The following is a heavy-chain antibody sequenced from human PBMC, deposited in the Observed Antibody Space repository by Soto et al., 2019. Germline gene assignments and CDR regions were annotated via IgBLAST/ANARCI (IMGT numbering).Heavy chain of an antibody. J-gene: IGHJ6*02. D-gene: IGHD2-21*02. V-gene: IGHV1-69*02. Sequence: QVQLVQSGAEVKKPGSSVKVSCKASGGTFSSYTISWVRQAPGQGLEWMGRIIPILGIANYAQKFQGRVTITADKSTSTAYMELSSLRSEDTAVYYCARSGRDCGGDCYYYYGMDVWGQGTTVTVSS. CDR3: ARSGRDCGGDCYYYYGMDV. CDR1: GGTFSSYT. CDR2: IIPILGIA.